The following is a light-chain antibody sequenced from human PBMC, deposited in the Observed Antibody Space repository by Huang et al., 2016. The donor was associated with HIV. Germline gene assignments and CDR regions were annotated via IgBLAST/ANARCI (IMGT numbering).Light chain of an antibody. CDR1: QSVGNS. Sequence: EIVLTQSPATLSLSPGERVTLSCRASQSVGNSLAWYQQKPGQAPRLLLYSASNRATGFPARFSGRGSGTDFTLTISTLEPEDFAVYYCQQRGDWPLTFGGGTKVEIK. CDR2: SAS. CDR3: QQRGDWPLT. V-gene: IGKV3-11*01. J-gene: IGKJ4*01.